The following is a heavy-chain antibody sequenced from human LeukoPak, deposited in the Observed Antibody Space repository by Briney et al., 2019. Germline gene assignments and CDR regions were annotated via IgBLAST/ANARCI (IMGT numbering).Heavy chain of an antibody. CDR1: GYTFTSYY. Sequence: ASVKVSCKASGYTFTSYYMHWVRQAPGQGLEWMGIINPSGGSTSYAQKFQGRVTMTRDTSTSTVYMELSSLRSEDTAVYYCARAGHYDILTGYRTYYFDYWGQGTLVTVSS. D-gene: IGHD3-9*01. CDR2: INPSGGST. V-gene: IGHV1-46*01. CDR3: ARAGHYDILTGYRTYYFDY. J-gene: IGHJ4*02.